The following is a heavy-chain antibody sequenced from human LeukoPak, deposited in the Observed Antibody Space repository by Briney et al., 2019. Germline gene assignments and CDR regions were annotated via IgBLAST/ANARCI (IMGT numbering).Heavy chain of an antibody. CDR1: GGSISSGDYY. CDR3: ARDHRYSGYDYAYYGMDV. CDR2: LYYSGST. J-gene: IGHJ6*02. D-gene: IGHD5-12*01. Sequence: SETQSLTCTVSGGSISSGDYYWSGIRQPPGKGLEWIGCLYYSGSTYYNPSLKSRVTISVDTSKNQFSLKLSSVTAADTAVYYCARDHRYSGYDYAYYGMDVWGQGTTVTVSS. V-gene: IGHV4-30-4*01.